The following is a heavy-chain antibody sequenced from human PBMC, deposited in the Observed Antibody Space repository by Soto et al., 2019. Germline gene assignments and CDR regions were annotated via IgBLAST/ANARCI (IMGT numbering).Heavy chain of an antibody. J-gene: IGHJ4*02. V-gene: IGHV3-23*01. CDR3: ARQPGDYYDILTTYLYFDF. CDR1: GFTFRDHA. Sequence: GGSLRLSCEASGFTFRDHAMSWVRQTPGKGLEWVSVISGFGDKTYYADAVKGRFTISRDNSKNTLYLQINNLRAEDAAVYHCARQPGDYYDILTTYLYFDFWGQGTLVTVSS. CDR2: ISGFGDKT. D-gene: IGHD3-9*01.